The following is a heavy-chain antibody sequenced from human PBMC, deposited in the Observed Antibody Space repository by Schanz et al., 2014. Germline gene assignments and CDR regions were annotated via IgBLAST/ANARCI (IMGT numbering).Heavy chain of an antibody. Sequence: QVQLVESGGGVVQPGRSLRLSCAASGFSFDKYGMHWVRQAPGKGLEWVGVIWYDGSKTYYADSMRGRFTISRDNAKNSLYLQMNSLRAEDTAVYYCARDGAGRAPDAFDIWGQGTMVTVSS. D-gene: IGHD1-26*01. CDR3: ARDGAGRAPDAFDI. CDR2: IWYDGSKT. J-gene: IGHJ3*02. CDR1: GFSFDKYG. V-gene: IGHV3-33*01.